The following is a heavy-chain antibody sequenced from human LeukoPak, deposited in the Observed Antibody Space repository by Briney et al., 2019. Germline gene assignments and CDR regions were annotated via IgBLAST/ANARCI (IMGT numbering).Heavy chain of an antibody. D-gene: IGHD3-22*01. J-gene: IGHJ4*02. CDR2: IYSGGST. CDR1: GFTFRSFG. Sequence: GGSLRLSCAASGFTFRSFGMSWARQAPGKGLEWVSVIYSGGSTYYADSVKGRFTISRDNSKNTVYLQMNSLRAEDTAVYYCARHRVGDSSGYNYPFDYWGQGTLVTVSS. V-gene: IGHV3-66*04. CDR3: ARHRVGDSSGYNYPFDY.